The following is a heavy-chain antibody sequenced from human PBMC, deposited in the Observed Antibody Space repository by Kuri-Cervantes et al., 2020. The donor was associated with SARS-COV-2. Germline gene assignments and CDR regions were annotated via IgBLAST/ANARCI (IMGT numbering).Heavy chain of an antibody. CDR3: ARRGVAGTGHYGMDV. CDR2: INTNTGNP. CDR1: GYTFINYA. J-gene: IGHJ6*02. D-gene: IGHD6-19*01. Sequence: ASVKVSCKASGYTFINYALNWVRQAPGQGLEWMGWINTNTGNPTYAQGFTGRFVFSLDTSVSTAYLQISSLKAEDTAVYYCARRGVAGTGHYGMDVWGQGTTVTVSS. V-gene: IGHV7-4-1*02.